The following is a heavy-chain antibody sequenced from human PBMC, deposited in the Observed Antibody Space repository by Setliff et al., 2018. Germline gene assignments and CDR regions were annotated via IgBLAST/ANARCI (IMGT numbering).Heavy chain of an antibody. V-gene: IGHV4-61*02. Sequence: SETLSLTCTVPGGSISSGSYYWSWIRQPAGKGLEWIGRIYTSGSTNYNPSLKSRVTISVDTSKNQFSLKLSSVTAADTAVYYCARGRYYNFWSGYYSTQYYYYGMDVWGQGTTVTVSS. CDR2: IYTSGST. CDR3: ARGRYYNFWSGYYSTQYYYYGMDV. J-gene: IGHJ6*02. CDR1: GGSISSGSYY. D-gene: IGHD3-3*01.